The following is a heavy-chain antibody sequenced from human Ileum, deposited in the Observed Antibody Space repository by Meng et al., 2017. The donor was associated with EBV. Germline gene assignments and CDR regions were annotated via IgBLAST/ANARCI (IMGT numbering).Heavy chain of an antibody. J-gene: IGHJ4*02. CDR3: GRDQGRELINH. CDR2: VYHRGDT. V-gene: IGHV4-4*02. Sequence: QVHPQESGPELVNPSGTLSLTCTVSGDSISSDIWGRWVRQPPGKGLEWIGEVYHRGDTNYNPSLKSRVDISVDKSKNQFYLSLFSVTAADTAVYYCGRDQGRELINHWGQGTLVTVSS. D-gene: IGHD1-7*01. CDR1: GDSISSDIW.